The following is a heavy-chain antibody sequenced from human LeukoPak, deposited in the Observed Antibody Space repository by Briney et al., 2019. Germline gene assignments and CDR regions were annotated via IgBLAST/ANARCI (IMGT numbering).Heavy chain of an antibody. CDR2: ISSSSSYI. V-gene: IGHV3-21*01. CDR1: GFTFSSYS. CDR3: ARDSSSGGNWFDP. Sequence: GGSLTLSCAASGFTFSSYSMNWVRQAPGKGLEWVSSISSSSSYIYYADSVKGRFTISRDNAKNSLYLQMNSLRAEDTAVYYCARDSSSGGNWFDPWGQGTLVTVSS. J-gene: IGHJ5*02. D-gene: IGHD6-19*01.